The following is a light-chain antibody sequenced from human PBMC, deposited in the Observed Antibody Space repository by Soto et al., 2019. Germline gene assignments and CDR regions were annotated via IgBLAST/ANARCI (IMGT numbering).Light chain of an antibody. V-gene: IGLV2-14*01. Sequence: QSALNQPASVSGSPGQSITISCTGTSSDVGGYNYVSWYQQQPGKAPKLMIYDVTYRPSGVSNRFSGSKSGNTASLTISGRQAEDEAAYYCSSYTNTMTLVFGGGTKLTVL. CDR2: DVT. J-gene: IGLJ3*02. CDR1: SSDVGGYNY. CDR3: SSYTNTMTLV.